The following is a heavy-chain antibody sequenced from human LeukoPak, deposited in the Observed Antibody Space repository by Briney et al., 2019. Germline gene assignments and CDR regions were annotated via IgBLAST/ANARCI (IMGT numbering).Heavy chain of an antibody. D-gene: IGHD3-10*01. CDR3: ARISSGSGSYVDY. CDR2: IYYSGST. CDR1: GYSISSNNW. J-gene: IGHJ4*02. Sequence: PSETLSLTCAVSGYSISSNNWWGWIRQPPGKGLEWIGYIYYSGSTYYSPSLKSRVTMSVDTSKNQFSLKLSSVTAVDTAVYYCARISSGSGSYVDYWGQGTLVTVSS. V-gene: IGHV4-28*01.